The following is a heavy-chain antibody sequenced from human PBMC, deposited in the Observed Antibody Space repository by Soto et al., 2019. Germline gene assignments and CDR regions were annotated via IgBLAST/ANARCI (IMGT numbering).Heavy chain of an antibody. J-gene: IGHJ3*02. Sequence: PSETLSLTCTVSGGSISSYYWSWIRQPPGKGLEWIGYIYYSGSTNYNPSLKSRVTISVDTSKNQFSLKLSSVTAADTAVYYCARGGQWLVLGAFDIWGQGTMVTVSS. CDR2: IYYSGST. CDR3: ARGGQWLVLGAFDI. V-gene: IGHV4-59*01. D-gene: IGHD6-19*01. CDR1: GGSISSYY.